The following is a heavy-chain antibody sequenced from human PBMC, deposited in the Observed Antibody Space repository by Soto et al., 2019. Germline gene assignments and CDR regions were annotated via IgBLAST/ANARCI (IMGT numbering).Heavy chain of an antibody. CDR3: AKDPLAAVFAY. Sequence: DVQLVDSGGGLVQPGGSLRLSCAASGFTFSTYAISWVRQAQGKGLEWVALVSATAGTRYYTDSVKGRFAISRDNSRNTVYLQMNSLRADDTAVYYCAKDPLAAVFAYCGHRTLVTVSS. CDR2: VSATAGTR. CDR1: GFTFSTYA. J-gene: IGHJ4*01. D-gene: IGHD3-3*02. V-gene: IGHV3-23*04.